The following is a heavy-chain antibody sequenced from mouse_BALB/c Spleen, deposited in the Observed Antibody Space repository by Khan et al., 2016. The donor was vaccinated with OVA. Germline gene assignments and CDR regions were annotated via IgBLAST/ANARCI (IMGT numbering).Heavy chain of an antibody. CDR2: IRYDGIN. J-gene: IGHJ1*01. CDR3: ARDDGNFYWYFDV. V-gene: IGHV3-6*02. CDR1: GYSITSEYY. D-gene: IGHD2-1*01. Sequence: EVQLQESGPGLVKPSQSLSLTCSVTGYSITSEYYWNWNRQFPGNKLEWMGYIRYDGINNFNPSLKNRISITLDTSKTQFFLKLNSVTTEDTATYFCARDDGNFYWYFDVWGAGTTVTVSS.